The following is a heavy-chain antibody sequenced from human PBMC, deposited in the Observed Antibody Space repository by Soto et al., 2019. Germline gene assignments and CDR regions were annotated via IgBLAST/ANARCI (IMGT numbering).Heavy chain of an antibody. CDR3: AKDPMTTVTTLY. J-gene: IGHJ4*02. CDR1: GFTCSSYA. V-gene: IGHV3-23*01. D-gene: IGHD4-17*01. Sequence: PGGALRLSCAASGFTCSSYAMSWVRQAPGKGLEWVSGISGSGRSTYYADSVKGRFTISRDNSKNTLYLQMDSLRAEDTAVYYCAKDPMTTVTTLYWGQGALVTVSS. CDR2: ISGSGRST.